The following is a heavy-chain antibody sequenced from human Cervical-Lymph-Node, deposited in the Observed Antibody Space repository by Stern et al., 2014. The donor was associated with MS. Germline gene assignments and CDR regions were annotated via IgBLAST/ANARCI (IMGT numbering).Heavy chain of an antibody. D-gene: IGHD3-16*02. V-gene: IGHV4-59*01. CDR1: GVSISDSS. Sequence: VQLVESGPGLVKPSETLSLTCTVSGVSISDSSWSWIRQPPGKGLEWIGDISNTGNTDYSPSRKSRVSISLDTSKNQFSLSLYSVTAADTAVYYCARDRYWGSYRYLGNWFDPWGQGTLVTVSS. CDR2: ISNTGNT. CDR3: ARDRYWGSYRYLGNWFDP. J-gene: IGHJ5*02.